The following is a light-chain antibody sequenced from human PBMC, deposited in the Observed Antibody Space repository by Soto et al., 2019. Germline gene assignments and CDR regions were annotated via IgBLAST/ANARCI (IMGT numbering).Light chain of an antibody. CDR2: EVS. J-gene: IGLJ2*01. Sequence: QSALTQPASVSGSPGQSITISCTGTSSDVGSYNYVSWFQQHPGKAPKLMIYEVSNRPSGVSNRFSGSKSADTASLTISGLQAEDEADYYCSSYRSSSTPVVFGGGTKLTVL. CDR1: SSDVGSYNY. V-gene: IGLV2-14*01. CDR3: SSYRSSSTPVV.